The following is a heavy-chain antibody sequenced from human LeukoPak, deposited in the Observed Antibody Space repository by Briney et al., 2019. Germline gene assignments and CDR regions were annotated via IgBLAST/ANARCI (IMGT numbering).Heavy chain of an antibody. V-gene: IGHV4-34*01. Sequence: SETLSLTCAGYGGSFSGYYWSWIRQPPGKGLEWIGEINHSGSTNYNPSLNSRVTISVDTSKNQSSLKLSSVTAADTAVYYCARGRRFYYYYYMDVWGKGTTVTVSS. CDR2: INHSGST. CDR1: GGSFSGYY. CDR3: ARGRRFYYYYYMDV. J-gene: IGHJ6*03. D-gene: IGHD1-1*01.